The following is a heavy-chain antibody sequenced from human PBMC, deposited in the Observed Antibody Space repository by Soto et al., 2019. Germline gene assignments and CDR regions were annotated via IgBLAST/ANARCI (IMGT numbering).Heavy chain of an antibody. CDR3: AREDTAMVPLNY. Sequence: GASVKVSFKASGGTFSSYAISWVRQAPGQGLEWMGGIIPIFGTANYAQKFQGRVTITADESTSTAYMELSSLRSEDTAVYYCAREDTAMVPLNYWGQGTLVTVSS. J-gene: IGHJ4*02. D-gene: IGHD5-18*01. CDR1: GGTFSSYA. V-gene: IGHV1-69*13. CDR2: IIPIFGTA.